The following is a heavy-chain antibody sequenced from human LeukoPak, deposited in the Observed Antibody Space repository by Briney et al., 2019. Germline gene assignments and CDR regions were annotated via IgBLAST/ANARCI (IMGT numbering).Heavy chain of an antibody. J-gene: IGHJ6*03. Sequence: GGSLRLSCAASGFTFSSSAMHWVRQAPGKGLEWVAVISYDGNNNYYADSVKGRFTVSRDNAKNSLYLQMNSLRAEDTAVYYCARADGDYEVYYYMDVWGKGTTVTVSS. CDR3: ARADGDYEVYYYMDV. CDR2: ISYDGNNN. V-gene: IGHV3-30-3*01. D-gene: IGHD4-17*01. CDR1: GFTFSSSA.